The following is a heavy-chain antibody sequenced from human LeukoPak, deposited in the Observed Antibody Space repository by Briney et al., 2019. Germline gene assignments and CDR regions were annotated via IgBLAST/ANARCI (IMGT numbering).Heavy chain of an antibody. CDR3: ARGLYGSGSYYNSKPAGYYYYYMDV. J-gene: IGHJ6*03. D-gene: IGHD3-10*01. CDR2: MNPNSGNT. Sequence: GASVKVPCKASGYTFTSYDINWVRQATGQGLEWMGWMNPNSGNTGYAQKFQGRVTMTRNTSISTAYMELSSLRSEDTAVYYCARGLYGSGSYYNSKPAGYYYYYMDVWGKGTTVTISS. V-gene: IGHV1-8*01. CDR1: GYTFTSYD.